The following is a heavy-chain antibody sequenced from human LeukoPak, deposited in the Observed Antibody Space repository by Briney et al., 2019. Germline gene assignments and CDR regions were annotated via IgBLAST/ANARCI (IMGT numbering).Heavy chain of an antibody. CDR3: TRPLTFGGVIVMDY. Sequence: GGSLTLSSADAGFTFSGSAVHWVSQAYGEVMGWDGRIRSKANSYATAYSASVKGRFTISRDDSKNTAYLQMNSLKTEDTAVYYCTRPLTFGGVIVMDYWGQGTLVTVSS. J-gene: IGHJ4*02. CDR1: GFTFSGSA. D-gene: IGHD3-16*02. V-gene: IGHV3-73*01. CDR2: IRSKANSYAT.